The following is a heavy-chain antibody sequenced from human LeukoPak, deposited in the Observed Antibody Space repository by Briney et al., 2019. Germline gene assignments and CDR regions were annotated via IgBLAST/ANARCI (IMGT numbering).Heavy chain of an antibody. Sequence: GGSLRLSCAASGFTVSSNYMSWVRQAPGKGLEWVSVIYSGGSTYYADSVKGRFTISRDNSKNTLYLQMNSLRAEDTAVYYCARAVVEGFFDYWGREPWSPSPQ. J-gene: IGHJ4*02. V-gene: IGHV3-53*01. CDR3: ARAVVEGFFDY. CDR2: IYSGGST. CDR1: GFTVSSNY. D-gene: IGHD2-15*01.